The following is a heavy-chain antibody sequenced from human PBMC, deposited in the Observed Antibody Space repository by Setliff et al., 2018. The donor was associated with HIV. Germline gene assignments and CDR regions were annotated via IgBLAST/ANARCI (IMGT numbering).Heavy chain of an antibody. CDR3: ARDHPGITY. CDR1: GYTFTNNV. V-gene: IGHV1-3*01. CDR2: IHAGSGDT. J-gene: IGHJ4*02. Sequence: ASVKVSCKASGYTFTNNVRHWVRQAPGQRLEWMGWIHAGSGDTQYSQKFQGRVTITRDTSASTVYMELSSLRSEDTAMYYCARDHPGITYWGRGTKVTSPQ.